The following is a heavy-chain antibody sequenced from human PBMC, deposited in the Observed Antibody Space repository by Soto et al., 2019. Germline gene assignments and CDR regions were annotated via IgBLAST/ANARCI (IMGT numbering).Heavy chain of an antibody. J-gene: IGHJ6*02. CDR3: ARDYLERKREVVPAANYYYYGMDV. CDR2: IYYSGST. V-gene: IGHV4-61*08. Sequence: PSELKSLTCSGSDGSSRSGGDYWSWILQPPGKCLAWIGLIYYSGSTNYNPSLKSRFTISVDTSKNQFSLKLSSVTAADTAVYYCARDYLERKREVVPAANYYYYGMDVWGQGTTVTVSS. D-gene: IGHD2-2*01. CDR1: DGSSRSGGDY.